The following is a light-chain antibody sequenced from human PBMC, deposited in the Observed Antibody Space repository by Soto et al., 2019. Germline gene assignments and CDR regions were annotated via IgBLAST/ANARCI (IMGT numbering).Light chain of an antibody. CDR2: KAS. J-gene: IGKJ1*01. Sequence: DIQMTQSPSTLSASVGDRVTITCRASQSISSWLAWYQQKPGKAPKVLIYKASSLESGVPSRFSGSGSGTEFTLTISSLQPDDFATYYCQQYNTSRTFGQGTKVDIK. V-gene: IGKV1-5*03. CDR3: QQYNTSRT. CDR1: QSISSW.